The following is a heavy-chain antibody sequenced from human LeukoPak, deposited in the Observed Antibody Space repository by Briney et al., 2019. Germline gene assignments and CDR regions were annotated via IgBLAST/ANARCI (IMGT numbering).Heavy chain of an antibody. Sequence: PSETLSLTCTVSGGSISSGSFYWSWIRQPAGKGLEWIGRIYTSGSTNYNPSLKSRVTISVDTSKNQFSLKLSSVTAADTAVYYCARGTKYYDFWSGYPCFDYWGQGTLVTVSS. V-gene: IGHV4-61*02. D-gene: IGHD3-3*01. J-gene: IGHJ4*02. CDR3: ARGTKYYDFWSGYPCFDY. CDR1: GGSISSGSFY. CDR2: IYTSGST.